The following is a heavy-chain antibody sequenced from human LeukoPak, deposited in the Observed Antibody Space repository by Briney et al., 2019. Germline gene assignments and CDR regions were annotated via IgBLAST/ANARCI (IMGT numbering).Heavy chain of an antibody. Sequence: GGSLRLSCAASGFTFSSYSMNWVHQAPGKGLEWVSYISSSSSTIYYADSVKGRFTISRDNAKNSLYLQMNSLRAEDTAVYYCARDTPDYGDYLPLDYWGQGTLVTVSS. J-gene: IGHJ4*02. CDR3: ARDTPDYGDYLPLDY. V-gene: IGHV3-48*04. D-gene: IGHD4-17*01. CDR1: GFTFSSYS. CDR2: ISSSSSTI.